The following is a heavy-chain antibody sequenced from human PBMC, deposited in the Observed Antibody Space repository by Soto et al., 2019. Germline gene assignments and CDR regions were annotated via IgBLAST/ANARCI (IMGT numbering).Heavy chain of an antibody. Sequence: XETLTLTCNVAGCSMSNYYWTWVRQSPEKGLDWIGYMYYNGNINYNPSLKSRVTISIDTSKNQFSLTLKSVTAADTAVYYCASGGNWFDHSGQGVLVTVSS. D-gene: IGHD3-16*01. J-gene: IGHJ5*02. CDR3: ASGGNWFDH. CDR1: GCSMSNYY. CDR2: MYYNGNI. V-gene: IGHV4-59*01.